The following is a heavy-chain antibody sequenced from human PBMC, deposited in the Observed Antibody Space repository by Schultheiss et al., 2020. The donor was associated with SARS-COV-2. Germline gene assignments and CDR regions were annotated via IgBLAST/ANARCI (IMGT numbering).Heavy chain of an antibody. J-gene: IGHJ4*02. CDR2: INPNSGGT. Sequence: ASVKVSCKASGYTFTSYDINWVRQAPGQGLEWMGWINPNSGGTNYAQKLQGRVTMTTDTSTSTAYMELRSLRSDDTAVYYCAREPYGSGTYYFDYWGQGTLVTVSS. CDR3: AREPYGSGTYYFDY. CDR1: GYTFTSYD. V-gene: IGHV1-18*01. D-gene: IGHD3-10*01.